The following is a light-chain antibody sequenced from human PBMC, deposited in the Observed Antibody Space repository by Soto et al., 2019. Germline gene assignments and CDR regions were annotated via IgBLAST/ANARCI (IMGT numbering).Light chain of an antibody. CDR2: DVS. Sequence: EVILTQSPGTLSLSPGDRATLSCRASQSVSSYLAWYQQKPGQAPRLLIYDVSNRATGIPARLSGSGSGTDLTLTISSLEPEDFAVYFCQQRSEWPLCTFGQGTKLEIK. J-gene: IGKJ2*02. CDR3: QQRSEWPLCT. V-gene: IGKV3-11*01. CDR1: QSVSSY.